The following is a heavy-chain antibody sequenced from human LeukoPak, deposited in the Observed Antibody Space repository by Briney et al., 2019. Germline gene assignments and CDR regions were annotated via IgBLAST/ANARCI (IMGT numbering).Heavy chain of an antibody. J-gene: IGHJ4*02. CDR1: GFTFSTFW. D-gene: IGHD6-13*01. Sequence: GGSLRLSCAASGFTFSTFWMYWVRQAPGKGLVWVSHINSDGSSTTYADSVKGRFTISRDNAKNTLYLQMNSLRAEGTAVYYCARGGAAAAFDYWGQGTLVAVSS. CDR3: ARGGAAAAFDY. V-gene: IGHV3-74*03. CDR2: INSDGSST.